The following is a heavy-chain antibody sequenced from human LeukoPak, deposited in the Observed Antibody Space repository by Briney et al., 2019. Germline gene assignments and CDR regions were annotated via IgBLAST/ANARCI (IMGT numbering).Heavy chain of an antibody. CDR3: AKDKAAWGSGEYFDY. CDR1: GFTFSNYV. V-gene: IGHV3-23*01. Sequence: SGGSLRLSCAASGFTFSNYVMSWVRQAPGKGLEWVSLITGGGGSTYYADSVKGRFTISRDNSKNTLYLQMNSLRAEDTAVYYCAKDKAAWGSGEYFDYWGQGTLVTVSS. D-gene: IGHD7-27*01. J-gene: IGHJ4*02. CDR2: ITGGGGST.